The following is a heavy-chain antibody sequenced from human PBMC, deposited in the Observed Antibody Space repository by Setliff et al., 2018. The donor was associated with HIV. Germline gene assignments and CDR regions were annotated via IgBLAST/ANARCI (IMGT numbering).Heavy chain of an antibody. J-gene: IGHJ6*02. CDR3: ARLLMPRGFSYGSYYYYGMDV. CDR1: GYSFTSYW. Sequence: GESLKISCKGSGYSFTSYWIGWVRQMPGKGLEWMGIIYPGDSDTRYGPSFEGQVTISADWSITTAFLQWNSLKASDTAMYYCARLLMPRGFSYGSYYYYGMDVWGQGTAVTVSS. V-gene: IGHV5-51*01. D-gene: IGHD5-18*01. CDR2: IYPGDSDT.